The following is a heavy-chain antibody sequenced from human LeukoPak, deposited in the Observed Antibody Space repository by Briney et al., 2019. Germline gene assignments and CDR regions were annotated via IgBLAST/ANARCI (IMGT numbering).Heavy chain of an antibody. J-gene: IGHJ4*02. Sequence: ASVKVSCKASGYTFTSYGISWVRQAPGQGLEWMGWISAYNGNTNYAQKLQGRVSMTTDTSTSTAYMELRSLRSDDTAVYYCAKVGPNSGWYYFDYWGQGTLVTVSS. D-gene: IGHD6-19*01. CDR3: AKVGPNSGWYYFDY. CDR1: GYTFTSYG. CDR2: ISAYNGNT. V-gene: IGHV1-18*01.